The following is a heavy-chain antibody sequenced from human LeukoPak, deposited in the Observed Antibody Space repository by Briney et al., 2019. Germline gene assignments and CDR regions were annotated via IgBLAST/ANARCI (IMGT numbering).Heavy chain of an antibody. J-gene: IGHJ4*02. CDR1: GFTFSSYE. Sequence: GGPLRLSCVASGFTFSSYEMNWVRQAPGKGLEWVSYISSSVNTIYYADSVKGRFTISRDNAKKSLYLQMNSLRVEDTGVYYCARVALTVAETEDYWGQGTLVTVSS. D-gene: IGHD3-3*02. CDR3: ARVALTVAETEDY. V-gene: IGHV3-48*03. CDR2: ISSSVNTI.